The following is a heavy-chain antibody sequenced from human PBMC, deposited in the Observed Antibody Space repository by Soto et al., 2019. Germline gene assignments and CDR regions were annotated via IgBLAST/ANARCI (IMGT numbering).Heavy chain of an antibody. D-gene: IGHD6-13*01. CDR3: ASSAGLDHLLNYYGLKV. Sequence: QVHLVQSSAEVKKPGSSVKVSCKASGGTFTSIAFSWVRQAPGQGLEWMGGIIPVLGTPNYAQKFQARVTITADASTTTVHMELSSLRSDDTAVYYCASSAGLDHLLNYYGLKVWGQVTTVTV. V-gene: IGHV1-69*01. CDR2: IIPVLGTP. CDR1: GGTFTSIA. J-gene: IGHJ6*02.